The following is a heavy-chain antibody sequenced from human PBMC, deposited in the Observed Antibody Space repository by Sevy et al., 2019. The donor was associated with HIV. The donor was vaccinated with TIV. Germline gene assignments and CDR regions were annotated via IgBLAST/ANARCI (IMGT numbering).Heavy chain of an antibody. CDR1: GFTFSSVG. CDR3: ARGDADSKRVYYYYYGMDV. J-gene: IGHJ6*02. Sequence: GESLKISCAASGFTFSSVGMHWVRQAPGKGLEWMAAITYDGGDKYYADSVKGRFTISRDNSKNTLYLQMNSLRSEDTAVYYCARGDADSKRVYYYYYGMDVWGQGTTVTVSS. D-gene: IGHD2-21*01. V-gene: IGHV3-30*03. CDR2: ITYDGGDK.